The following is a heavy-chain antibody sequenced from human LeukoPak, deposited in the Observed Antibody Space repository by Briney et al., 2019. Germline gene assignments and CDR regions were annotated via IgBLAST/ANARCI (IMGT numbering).Heavy chain of an antibody. CDR2: SRNKANSYTT. CDR1: GFTFSSYA. D-gene: IGHD1-20*01. V-gene: IGHV3-72*01. CDR3: ARAEITGPVHFDY. Sequence: GFLRLSCAASGFTFSSYAMSWVRQAPGKGLEWVGRSRNKANSYTTEYAASVRGRFTVSRDDSKNSLFLQMNSLKTEDTAVYYCARAEITGPVHFDYWGQGTLVTVSS. J-gene: IGHJ4*02.